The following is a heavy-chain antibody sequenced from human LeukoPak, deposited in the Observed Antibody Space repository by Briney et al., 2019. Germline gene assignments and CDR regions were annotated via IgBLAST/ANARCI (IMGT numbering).Heavy chain of an antibody. Sequence: SETLSLTCAVYGGSFSGYYWSWIRQPPGKGLEWIGEINHSGSTNYNPSLKSRVTISVDTSKNQFSLKLSSVTAADTAVYYCATYSGSQVTYYYYGMDVWGQGTTVTVSS. CDR2: INHSGST. D-gene: IGHD1-26*01. J-gene: IGHJ6*02. V-gene: IGHV4-34*01. CDR3: ATYSGSQVTYYYYGMDV. CDR1: GGSFSGYY.